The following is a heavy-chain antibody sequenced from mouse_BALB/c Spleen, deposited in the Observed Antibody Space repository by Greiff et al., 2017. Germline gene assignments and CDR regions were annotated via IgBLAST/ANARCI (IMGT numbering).Heavy chain of an antibody. CDR3: AREGLLRYWFAY. Sequence: VQLQESGAELARPGASVKLSCKASGYTFTSYWMQWVKQRPGQGLEWIGAIYPGDGDTRYTQKFKGKATLTADKSSSTAYMQLSSLASEDSAVYYCAREGLLRYWFAYWGQGTLVTVSA. D-gene: IGHD1-1*01. CDR1: GYTFTSYW. J-gene: IGHJ3*01. V-gene: IGHV1-87*01. CDR2: IYPGDGDT.